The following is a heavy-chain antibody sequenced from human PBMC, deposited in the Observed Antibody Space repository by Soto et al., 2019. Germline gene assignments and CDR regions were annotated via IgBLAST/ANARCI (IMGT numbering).Heavy chain of an antibody. Sequence: GGSLRLSCAASGFTFSSYGMHWVRQAPGKGLEWVAVIWYDGSNKYYAVTVKGRFTISRDNSKNTLYLQMNSLRAEDTAVYYCARDGSYRIGRISRYMDVWGKGTTVTVSS. CDR2: IWYDGSNK. CDR1: GFTFSSYG. J-gene: IGHJ6*03. V-gene: IGHV3-33*01. CDR3: ARDGSYRIGRISRYMDV. D-gene: IGHD3-16*02.